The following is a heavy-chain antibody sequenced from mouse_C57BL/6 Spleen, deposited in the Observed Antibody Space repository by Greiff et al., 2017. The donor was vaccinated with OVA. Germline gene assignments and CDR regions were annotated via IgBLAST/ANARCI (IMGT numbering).Heavy chain of an antibody. V-gene: IGHV1-50*01. D-gene: IGHD1-1*01. J-gene: IGHJ4*01. CDR2: IDPSDSYT. CDR1: GYTFTSYW. CDR3: ARREVTTVVEDYYARDD. Sequence: QVQLQQSGAELVKPGASVKLSCKASGYTFTSYWMQWVKQRPGQGLEWIGEIDPSDSYTNYNQKFKGKAPLTVDTSSSTAYMQLSSLTSEDSAVYYCARREVTTVVEDYYARDDWGQGTSVTVSS.